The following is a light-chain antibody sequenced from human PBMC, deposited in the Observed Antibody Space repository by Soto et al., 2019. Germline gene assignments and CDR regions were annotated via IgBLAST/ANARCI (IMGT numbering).Light chain of an antibody. V-gene: IGLV2-14*03. CDR2: NVS. J-gene: IGLJ2*01. CDR1: SSDVGAYDY. CDR3: TSYTSSSTLV. Sequence: QSALAQPASVSGSPGQSITISCTGTSSDVGAYDYVSWYQQHPGRAPKLIIYNVSDRPSGVSNRFSGSKSDDTASLIISGLQTEDEADYYCTSYTSSSTLVFGGGTKVTVL.